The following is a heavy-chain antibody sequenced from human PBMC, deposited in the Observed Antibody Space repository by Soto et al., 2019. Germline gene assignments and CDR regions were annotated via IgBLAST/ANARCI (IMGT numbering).Heavy chain of an antibody. CDR2: INHSGST. Sequence: SETLSLTCAVYGGSFSGYYWSWIRQPPGKGLEWIGEINHSGSTNYNPSLKRRVTISVDTSKNQFSLKLSSVTAADTAVYYCARGRFAYRSSGGNWFDPWGQGTLVTVSS. V-gene: IGHV4-34*01. D-gene: IGHD6-19*01. CDR1: GGSFSGYY. J-gene: IGHJ5*02. CDR3: ARGRFAYRSSGGNWFDP.